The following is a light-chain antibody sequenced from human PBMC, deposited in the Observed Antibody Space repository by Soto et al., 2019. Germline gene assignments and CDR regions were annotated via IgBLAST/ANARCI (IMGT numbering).Light chain of an antibody. V-gene: IGLV6-57*04. CDR1: SGSIARNY. J-gene: IGLJ2*01. Sequence: NFMLTQPHSVSEAPVKTVTIACTRSSGSIARNYVQWYQQRPGSAPTTLIYEDNERPSVVPDRFSGSIDSSSNSASLTISGLTTEDEADYYCQSYDSINPVVFGGGTKLTVL. CDR3: QSYDSINPVV. CDR2: EDN.